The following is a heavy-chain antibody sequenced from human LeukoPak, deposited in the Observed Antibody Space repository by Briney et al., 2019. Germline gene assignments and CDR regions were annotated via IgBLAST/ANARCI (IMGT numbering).Heavy chain of an antibody. CDR2: IYSTGGI. J-gene: IGHJ3*02. Sequence: GGSLRLSCAVSGFTVSNNYMSWVRQAPGKGLEWVSVIYSTGGIYYADSVKGRFTISRDNSKNTLFLQMSSLRAEDTAVYYCVRDHLWAFDIWGQGTMVTVSS. D-gene: IGHD2-21*01. CDR3: VRDHLWAFDI. CDR1: GFTVSNNY. V-gene: IGHV3-66*01.